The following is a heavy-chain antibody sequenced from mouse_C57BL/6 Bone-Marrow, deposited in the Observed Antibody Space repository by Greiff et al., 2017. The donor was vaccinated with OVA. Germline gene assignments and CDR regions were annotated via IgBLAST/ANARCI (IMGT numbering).Heavy chain of an antibody. V-gene: IGHV5-15*01. Sequence: EVQLVESGGGLVQPGGSLKLSCAASGFTFSDYGMAWVRQAPRKGPEWVAFISNLAYSIYYADTVTGRFTISRENAKNTLYLEMSSLRSEDTAMYYCARQAFLGYAMDYWGQGTSVTVSS. J-gene: IGHJ4*01. CDR1: GFTFSDYG. CDR2: ISNLAYSI. D-gene: IGHD3-1*01. CDR3: ARQAFLGYAMDY.